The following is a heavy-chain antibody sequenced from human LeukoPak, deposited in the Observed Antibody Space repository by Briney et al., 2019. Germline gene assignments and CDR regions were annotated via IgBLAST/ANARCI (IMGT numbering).Heavy chain of an antibody. CDR2: IKNDGSGI. Sequence: GGSLRLSCAASGFTLSSHSMNWVRQAPGKGLVWVARIKNDGSGIIYADSVEGRFTISRDNARNTVYLQMNSLRAEDTAVYYCARERGVSHPFDYWGQGTLVTVSS. J-gene: IGHJ4*02. V-gene: IGHV3-74*01. CDR1: GFTLSSHS. D-gene: IGHD2-21*01. CDR3: ARERGVSHPFDY.